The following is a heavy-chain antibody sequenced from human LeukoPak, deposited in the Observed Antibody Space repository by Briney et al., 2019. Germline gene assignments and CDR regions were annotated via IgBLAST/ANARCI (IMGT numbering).Heavy chain of an antibody. D-gene: IGHD3-22*01. V-gene: IGHV3-7*01. CDR2: INSDGSEG. J-gene: IGHJ4*02. CDR1: GFTFSGFW. CDR3: AKDLREYYYDSSGFDY. Sequence: GGSLRLSCAVSGFTFSGFWMSWSRQAPGKGLEWVASINSDGSEGYYADVVKGRFTISRDNSKNTLYLQMNSLRAEDTAVYYCAKDLREYYYDSSGFDYWGQGTLVTVSS.